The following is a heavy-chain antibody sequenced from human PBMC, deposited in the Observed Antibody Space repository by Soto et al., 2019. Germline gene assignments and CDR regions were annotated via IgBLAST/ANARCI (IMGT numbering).Heavy chain of an antibody. Sequence: QVQLVQSGAEVKKPGSSVKVSCKAPGGTFSSYAIRWVRQAPGQGLEWMGGIIPIFGTAKYAQKFQGRVTITADESTSTGYMELSSLRSEDTAVYYCARSQGGSSSLDIYYYYYYGKDVWGQGTTVTVSS. J-gene: IGHJ6*02. CDR2: IIPIFGTA. CDR1: GGTFSSYA. V-gene: IGHV1-69*01. D-gene: IGHD2-15*01. CDR3: ARSQGGSSSLDIYYYYYYGKDV.